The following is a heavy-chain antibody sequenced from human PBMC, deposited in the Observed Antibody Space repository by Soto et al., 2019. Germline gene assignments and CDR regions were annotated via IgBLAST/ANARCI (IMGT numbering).Heavy chain of an antibody. CDR2: IKSKTDGGTT. CDR1: GLSFCNAW. V-gene: IGHV3-15*01. Sequence: CLGISCAACGLSFCNAWMSWVRQAPGKGLEWVGRIKSKTDGGTTDYAAPVKGRFTISRDDSKNTLYLQMNSLKIEDTAVYYSTTDKNWGQGTLVTSPQ. J-gene: IGHJ4*02. CDR3: TTDKN.